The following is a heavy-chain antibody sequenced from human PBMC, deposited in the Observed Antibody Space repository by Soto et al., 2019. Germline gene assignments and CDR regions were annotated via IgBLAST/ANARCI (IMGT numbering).Heavy chain of an antibody. Sequence: ASVKVSCKASGGTFSSYAISWVRQAPGQGLEWMGGIIPIFGTANYAQKFQGRVTITADESTSTAYMELSSLRSEDTAVYYCASVPGTALFINWFDPWGQGTLVTVSS. CDR1: GGTFSSYA. CDR3: ASVPGTALFINWFDP. V-gene: IGHV1-69*13. CDR2: IIPIFGTA. J-gene: IGHJ5*02. D-gene: IGHD6-13*01.